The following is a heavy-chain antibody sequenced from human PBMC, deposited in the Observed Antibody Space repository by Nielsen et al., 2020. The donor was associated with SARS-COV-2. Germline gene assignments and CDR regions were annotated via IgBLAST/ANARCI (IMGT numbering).Heavy chain of an antibody. J-gene: IGHJ5*02. Sequence: PGKGLEWIGTIFDSGSTYYNPSLTGRVTISVDTSKNQFSLKLSSVTAADTAVYYCASHGLRLGELSLRLSWFDPWGQGTLVTVSS. V-gene: IGHV4-39*01. D-gene: IGHD3-16*02. CDR2: IFDSGST. CDR3: ASHGLRLGELSLRLSWFDP.